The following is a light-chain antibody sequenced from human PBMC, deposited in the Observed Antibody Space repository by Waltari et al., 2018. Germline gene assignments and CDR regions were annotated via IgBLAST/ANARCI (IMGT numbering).Light chain of an antibody. V-gene: IGKV4-1*01. Sequence: DIVMTKSPASLAVSLGERATINCKSSQSVLYSSNNKNYLAWYQAKPGQPPKLLLSWASTREYGVPDRFSGSGSGTDFTLTISSLQAEDVAVYYCQQHYSTPLTFGGGTKVEIK. CDR3: QQHYSTPLT. J-gene: IGKJ4*01. CDR1: QSVLYSSNNKNY. CDR2: WAS.